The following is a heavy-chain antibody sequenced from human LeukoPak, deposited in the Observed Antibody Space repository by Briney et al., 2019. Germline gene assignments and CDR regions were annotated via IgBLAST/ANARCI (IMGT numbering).Heavy chain of an antibody. CDR1: GGTFSSYA. V-gene: IGHV1-69*04. D-gene: IGHD2-21*02. Sequence: SVKVSCKASGGTFSSYAISWVRQAPGQGLEWMGRIIPILGIANYAQKFQGRVTITADKSTSTAYMELSSLRSEDTAVYYCARLVVVTAIPGEDYWGQGTLVTLSS. CDR3: ARLVVVTAIPGEDY. J-gene: IGHJ4*02. CDR2: IIPILGIA.